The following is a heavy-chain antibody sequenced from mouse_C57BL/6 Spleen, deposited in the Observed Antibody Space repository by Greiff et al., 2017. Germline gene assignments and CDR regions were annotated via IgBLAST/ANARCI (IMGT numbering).Heavy chain of an antibody. D-gene: IGHD1-1*01. CDR1: GYTFTSYW. CDR2: IDPSDSYT. Sequence: QVQLQQPGAELVRPGTSVKLSCKASGYTFTSYWMHWVKQRPGQGLEWIGVIDPSDSYTNYNQKFKGKATLTVDTSSSTAYMQLSSLTSEDSAVXYCACKNYGSSYGYFDVWGTGTTVTVSS. CDR3: ACKNYGSSYGYFDV. J-gene: IGHJ1*03. V-gene: IGHV1-59*01.